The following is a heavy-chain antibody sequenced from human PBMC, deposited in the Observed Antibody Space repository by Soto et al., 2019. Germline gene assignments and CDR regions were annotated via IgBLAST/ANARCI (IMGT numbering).Heavy chain of an antibody. J-gene: IGHJ4*02. Sequence: SETLSLTCTVSGGSISSGDYYWSWIRQPPGKGLEWIGYIYYSGSTYYNPSLKSRVTISVDTSKNQFSLKLSSVTAADTAVYYCTRNGPQSRNPFDYWGQGTLVTVSS. V-gene: IGHV4-30-4*01. D-gene: IGHD2-8*01. CDR3: TRNGPQSRNPFDY. CDR1: GGSISSGDYY. CDR2: IYYSGST.